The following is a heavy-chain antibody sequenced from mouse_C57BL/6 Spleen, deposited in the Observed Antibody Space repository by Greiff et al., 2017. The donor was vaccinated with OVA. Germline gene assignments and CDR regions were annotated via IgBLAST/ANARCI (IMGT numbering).Heavy chain of an antibody. D-gene: IGHD2-3*01. CDR1: GYTFTSYW. Sequence: QVQLQQPGAELVKPGASVKLSCKASGYTFTSYWMQWVKQRPGQGLEWIGEIDPSDSYTNYNQKFKGKATLTVDTSSSTAYMQLSSLTSEDSAVYYCAREGGLLDYWGQGTTLTVSA. CDR2: IDPSDSYT. J-gene: IGHJ2*01. CDR3: AREGGLLDY. V-gene: IGHV1-50*01.